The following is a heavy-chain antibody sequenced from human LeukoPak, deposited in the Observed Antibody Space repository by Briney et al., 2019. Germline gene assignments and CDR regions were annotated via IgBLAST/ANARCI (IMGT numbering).Heavy chain of an antibody. CDR1: GFSFSNYW. Sequence: PGGSLRLSCAASGFSFSNYWMSWVRQAPGKGLEWVANIKEDGSEKHYVDSVKGRFTISGDNAENSLYLQMSSLRGEDTAVYYCARDMDMWGQGTLVTVSS. CDR2: IKEDGSEK. CDR3: ARDMDM. J-gene: IGHJ4*02. D-gene: IGHD2-2*03. V-gene: IGHV3-7*04.